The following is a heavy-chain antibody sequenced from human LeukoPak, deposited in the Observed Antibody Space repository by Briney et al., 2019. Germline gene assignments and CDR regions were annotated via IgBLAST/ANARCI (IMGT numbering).Heavy chain of an antibody. D-gene: IGHD3-22*01. Sequence: EASVKVSCKVSGYTLTELSMYWVRQAPGKGLEWMGGFDPEDGETIYAQKFQGRVTMTEDTSTDTAYMELSSLRSEDTAVYYCATTLSYYYDSSGYLLDYWGQGTLVTVSS. J-gene: IGHJ4*02. CDR2: FDPEDGET. CDR3: ATTLSYYYDSSGYLLDY. CDR1: GYTLTELS. V-gene: IGHV1-24*01.